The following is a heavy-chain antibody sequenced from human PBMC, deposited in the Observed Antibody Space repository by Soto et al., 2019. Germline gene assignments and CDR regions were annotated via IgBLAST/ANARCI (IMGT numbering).Heavy chain of an antibody. Sequence: QVQLVQSGAEVKKPGSSVKVSCKASGGTFSSYAISWVRQAPGQGLEWMGGIIPIFGTANYAQKFQGRVTITADESTSTAYMELSSLRFEDTAVYYCASGHYDILTGYYWPHYFDYWGQGPLVTVSS. J-gene: IGHJ4*02. CDR3: ASGHYDILTGYYWPHYFDY. D-gene: IGHD3-9*01. V-gene: IGHV1-69*01. CDR1: GGTFSSYA. CDR2: IIPIFGTA.